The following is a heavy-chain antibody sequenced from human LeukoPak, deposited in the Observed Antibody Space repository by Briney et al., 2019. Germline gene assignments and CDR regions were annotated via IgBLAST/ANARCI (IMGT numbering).Heavy chain of an antibody. CDR3: ARRAVAGPYYYMDV. V-gene: IGHV3-48*04. J-gene: IGHJ6*03. Sequence: GGSLRLSCAASGFTFSSYSMTWVRQAPGKGLEWVSYISSSSSTIYYADSVKGRFTISRDNAKNSLYLQMNSLRAEDTAVYYCARRAVAGPYYYMDVWGKGTTVTVSS. D-gene: IGHD6-19*01. CDR2: ISSSSSTI. CDR1: GFTFSSYS.